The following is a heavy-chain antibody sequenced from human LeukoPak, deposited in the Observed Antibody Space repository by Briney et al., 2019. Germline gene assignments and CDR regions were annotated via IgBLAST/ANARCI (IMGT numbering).Heavy chain of an antibody. CDR3: ATDRDYFDY. D-gene: IGHD3-22*01. CDR1: GFTFSNYG. V-gene: IGHV3-21*01. Sequence: GGSLRLSCAGSGFTFSNYGMHWVRQAPGKGLEWVSAIDGGGADTLYADSVMGRFTISRDNAKNSLYLQMNSLRAEDTAVYYCATDRDYFDYWGQGTLVTVSS. CDR2: IDGGGADT. J-gene: IGHJ4*02.